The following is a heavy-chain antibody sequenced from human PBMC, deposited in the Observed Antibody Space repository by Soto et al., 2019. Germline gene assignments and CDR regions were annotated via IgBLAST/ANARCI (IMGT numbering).Heavy chain of an antibody. V-gene: IGHV5-10-1*01. CDR2: IDPSDSYT. J-gene: IGHJ6*02. CDR3: AYGSGSYDYYYYGMDV. Sequence: PGESLKISCKGSGYSFTSYWISWVRQMPGKGLEWMGRIDPSDSYTNYSPSFQGHVTISADKSISTAYLQWSSLKASDTAMYYCAYGSGSYDYYYYGMDVWGQGTTVTAP. CDR1: GYSFTSYW. D-gene: IGHD3-10*01.